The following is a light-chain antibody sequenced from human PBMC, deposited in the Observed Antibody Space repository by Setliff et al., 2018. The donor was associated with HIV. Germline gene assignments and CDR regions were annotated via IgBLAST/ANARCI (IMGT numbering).Light chain of an antibody. CDR1: GSDVGGYNY. CDR2: EVR. Sequence: QSVLTQPASVSGSPGQSITISCTGTGSDVGGYNYVSWYQQHPGKAPKLIIYEVRNRPSGISNRFSGSKSGNTASLTISGRQAEDEADYYCSSYAISNTLPFGTGTKVTVL. CDR3: SSYAISNTLP. V-gene: IGLV2-14*01. J-gene: IGLJ1*01.